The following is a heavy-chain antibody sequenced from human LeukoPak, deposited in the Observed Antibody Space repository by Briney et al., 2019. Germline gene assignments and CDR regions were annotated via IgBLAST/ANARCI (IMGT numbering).Heavy chain of an antibody. Sequence: QTGRSLRLSCAASGFTFSSYGMHWVRQAPGKGLEWVAVIWYDGSNKYYADSVKGRFTISRGNSKNTLYLQMNSLRAEDTAVYYCARRAEAAVAGTGGGLDYWGQGTLVTVSS. D-gene: IGHD6-19*01. CDR2: IWYDGSNK. CDR1: GFTFSSYG. CDR3: ARRAEAAVAGTGGGLDY. V-gene: IGHV3-33*08. J-gene: IGHJ4*02.